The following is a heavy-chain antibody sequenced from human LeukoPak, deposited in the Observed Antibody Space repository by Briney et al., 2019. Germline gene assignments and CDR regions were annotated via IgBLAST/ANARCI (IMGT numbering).Heavy chain of an antibody. D-gene: IGHD3-22*01. CDR1: GGSISSSSYY. Sequence: SETLSLTCAVSGGSISSSSYYWRWIRQPPGKGLEWIGSIYYSGSTYYNPSLKSRVTISVDTSKNQFSLKLSSVTAADTAVYYCARHQGSGYYYPFDYWGQGTLVTVSS. CDR2: IYYSGST. V-gene: IGHV4-39*01. J-gene: IGHJ4*02. CDR3: ARHQGSGYYYPFDY.